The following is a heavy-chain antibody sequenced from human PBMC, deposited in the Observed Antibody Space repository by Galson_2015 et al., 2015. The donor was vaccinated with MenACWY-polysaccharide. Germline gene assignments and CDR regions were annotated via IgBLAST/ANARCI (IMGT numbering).Heavy chain of an antibody. J-gene: IGHJ3*01. CDR3: AKDVWYEGGSSTFDV. CDR1: GFTFSSYA. D-gene: IGHD2-15*01. CDR2: ISGGGDST. V-gene: IGHV3-23*01. Sequence: SLRLSCAASGFTFSSYAMSWVRQAPGKGLEWVSAISGGGDSTYYADSVKGRFTISRDNSKNTLFLQMSSLRAEDTAVYYCAKDVWYEGGSSTFDVWGQGQWSPSLQ.